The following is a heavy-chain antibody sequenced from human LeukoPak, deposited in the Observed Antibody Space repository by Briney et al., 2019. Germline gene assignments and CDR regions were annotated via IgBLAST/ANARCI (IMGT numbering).Heavy chain of an antibody. CDR3: VRESLVVFPYWFDP. V-gene: IGHV4-4*07. CDR2: IYSSGNT. Sequence: KPSETLSLTCTVSGGSISTYYWSWIRQPAGKGLEWIGRIYSSGNTNYNPSLESRVTMSVDTSQNQFSLKLSSVTAADTAVYYCVRESLVVFPYWFDPWGQGTLVTVSS. J-gene: IGHJ5*02. CDR1: GGSISTYY. D-gene: IGHD2-2*01.